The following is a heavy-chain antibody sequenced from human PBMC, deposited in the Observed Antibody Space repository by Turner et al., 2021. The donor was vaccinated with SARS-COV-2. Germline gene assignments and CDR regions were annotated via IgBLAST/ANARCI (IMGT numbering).Heavy chain of an antibody. Sequence: QLQLQESGPGLVKSSETLSLTCTVSGGSIGSSNYYWGWIRQPPGKGLGWIGGVYYSGSTYYNPSLKSRLTISVDTSKNQFSLKLSSVTAADTAVYYCAGEVVVPAAILGAVYGMDVWGQGTTVTVSS. CDR2: VYYSGST. CDR1: GGSIGSSNYY. CDR3: AGEVVVPAAILGAVYGMDV. V-gene: IGHV4-39*01. D-gene: IGHD2-2*02. J-gene: IGHJ6*02.